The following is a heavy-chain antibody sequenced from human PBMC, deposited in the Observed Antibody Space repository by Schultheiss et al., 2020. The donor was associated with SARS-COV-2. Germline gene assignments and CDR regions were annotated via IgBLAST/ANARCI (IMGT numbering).Heavy chain of an antibody. Sequence: SETLSLTCTVSGGSISSYYWSWIRQPAGKGLEWIGRIYTSGSTNYNPSLKSRVTMSVDTSKNQFSLKLSSVTAADTAVYYCARASSLGIDSSGYYSYWYFDLWGRGILVTVSS. CDR1: GGSISSYY. CDR2: IYTSGST. J-gene: IGHJ2*01. V-gene: IGHV4-4*07. CDR3: ARASSLGIDSSGYYSYWYFDL. D-gene: IGHD3-22*01.